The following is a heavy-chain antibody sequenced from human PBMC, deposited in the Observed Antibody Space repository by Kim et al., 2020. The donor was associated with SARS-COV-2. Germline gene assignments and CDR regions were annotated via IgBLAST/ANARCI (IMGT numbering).Heavy chain of an antibody. CDR2: ISSSSTYT. CDR3: ARDHRTSRGKLFGYGREV. D-gene: IGHD5-12*01. CDR1: GFIFSDYS. J-gene: IGHJ6*02. Sequence: GGSLRLSCAASGFIFSDYSMNWICQAPGKGLEWISWISSSSTYTKYADSGKGRFTISRDNDKKSLYLQMNSLRVEATALYFCARDHRTSRGKLFGYGREVGGQGTTVTVSS. V-gene: IGHV3-11*06.